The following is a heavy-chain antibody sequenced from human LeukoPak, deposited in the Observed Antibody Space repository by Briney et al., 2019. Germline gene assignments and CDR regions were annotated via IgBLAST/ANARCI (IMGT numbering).Heavy chain of an antibody. CDR3: AKVSRYYGMDV. Sequence: PGGSLRLSCAASGFTFSSFPMSWVRQAPGKGLEWVSIISGSGGSTYHADSLKGRFTISRDNSKNTLYLQMNSLRAEDTAVYYCAKVSRYYGMDVWGQGTTVTVSS. CDR1: GFTFSSFP. D-gene: IGHD2-15*01. CDR2: ISGSGGST. J-gene: IGHJ6*02. V-gene: IGHV3-23*01.